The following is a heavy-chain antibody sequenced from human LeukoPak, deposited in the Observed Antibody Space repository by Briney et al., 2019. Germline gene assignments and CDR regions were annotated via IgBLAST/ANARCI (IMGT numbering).Heavy chain of an antibody. Sequence: SETLSLTCTVSGGSISSYYWSRIRQPPGKGLEWIGYIYYSGSTNYNPSLKSRVTISVDTSKNQFSLKLSSVTAADTAVYYCARDTHAMLFDYWGQGTLVTVPS. CDR2: IYYSGST. D-gene: IGHD3-10*02. V-gene: IGHV4-59*01. CDR3: ARDTHAMLFDY. J-gene: IGHJ4*02. CDR1: GGSISSYY.